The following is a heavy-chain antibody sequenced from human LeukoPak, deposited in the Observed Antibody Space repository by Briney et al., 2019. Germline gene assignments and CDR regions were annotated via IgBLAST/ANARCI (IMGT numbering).Heavy chain of an antibody. CDR2: INPNSGGT. V-gene: IGHV1-2*02. Sequence: ASVKVSCKASGYTFTGYYMHWVRQAPGQGLEWMGWINPNSGGTNYAQKFQGRVTMTRDTSISTAYMELSRLRSDDTAVYYCARVLCGGDCYSFLDYWGQGTLVTVSS. D-gene: IGHD2-21*02. CDR3: ARVLCGGDCYSFLDY. CDR1: GYTFTGYY. J-gene: IGHJ4*02.